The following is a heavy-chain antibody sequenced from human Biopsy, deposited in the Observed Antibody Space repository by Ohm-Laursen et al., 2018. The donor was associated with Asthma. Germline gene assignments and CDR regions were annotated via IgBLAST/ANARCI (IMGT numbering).Heavy chain of an antibody. D-gene: IGHD3-3*01. J-gene: IGHJ4*02. CDR2: VSYDGGVV. CDR1: RFTYE. V-gene: IGHV3-30*18. CDR3: AKRRGYSDLTDFDH. Sequence: SLRLSCAASRFTYEMHCVRQAPGKGLGWVAVVSYDGGVVHYADSMKGRFTISRDNAKSTLYLQMNRLRTDDTAVYYCAKRRGYSDLTDFDHWGQGTLVTVSS.